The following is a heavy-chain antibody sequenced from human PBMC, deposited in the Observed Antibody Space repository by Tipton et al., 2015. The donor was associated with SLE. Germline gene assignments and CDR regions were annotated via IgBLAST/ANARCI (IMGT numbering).Heavy chain of an antibody. D-gene: IGHD3-16*01. CDR2: IYHSGTT. CDR1: GFSISSYY. Sequence: TLSLTCTVSGFSISSYYWGWIRQPPGKGLEGLGTIYHSGTTYYNPSLKSRLTLSIDTSKNQFSLKLSSVTAADTAVYYCVKAGTYIWGTDRDYLDSWGQGTLVTVSS. V-gene: IGHV4-38-2*02. J-gene: IGHJ4*02. CDR3: VKAGTYIWGTDRDYLDS.